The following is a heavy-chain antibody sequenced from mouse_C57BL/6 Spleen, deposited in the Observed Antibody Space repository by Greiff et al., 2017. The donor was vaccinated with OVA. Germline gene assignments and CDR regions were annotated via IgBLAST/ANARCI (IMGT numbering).Heavy chain of an antibody. CDR1: GFTFSSYG. CDR3: ARGITTVVARWYFDV. J-gene: IGHJ1*03. CDR2: ISSGGSYT. V-gene: IGHV5-6*02. Sequence: DVMLVESGGDLVKPGGSLKLSCAASGFTFSSYGMSWVRQTPDKRLEWVATISSGGSYTYYPDSVKGRFTISRDNAKNTLYLQMSSLKSEDTAMYYCARGITTVVARWYFDVWGTGTTVTVSS. D-gene: IGHD1-1*01.